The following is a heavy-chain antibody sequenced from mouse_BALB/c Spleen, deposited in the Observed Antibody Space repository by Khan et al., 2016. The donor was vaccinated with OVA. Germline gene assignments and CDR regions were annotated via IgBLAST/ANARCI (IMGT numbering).Heavy chain of an antibody. CDR2: IDPANGNI. Sequence: VQLQQPGAELVKPGASVKMSCIVSGFNIKDTYMHWVKQRPEQGLDWIGRIDPANGNIKYDPNFQDKATITADTSSNTAYLQLSSLTSEDTAVYYCSYSLLPYAMDHWGQGTSVTVSS. CDR3: SYSLLPYAMDH. D-gene: IGHD1-2*01. CDR1: GFNIKDTY. J-gene: IGHJ4*01. V-gene: IGHV14-3*02.